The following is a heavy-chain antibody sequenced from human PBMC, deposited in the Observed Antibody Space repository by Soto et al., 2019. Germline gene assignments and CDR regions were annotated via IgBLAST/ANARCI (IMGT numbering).Heavy chain of an antibody. D-gene: IGHD6-25*01. CDR1: GGSISSSSYY. Sequence: QLQLQESGPGLVKPSETLSLTCTVSGGSISSSSYYWGWIRQPPGKGLEWIGSIYYSGSTYYNPSLKSRVTISVYTSKNQFSLKLSSVTAADTAVYYCARHGNGWIYIDYWGQGTLVTVSS. CDR3: ARHGNGWIYIDY. CDR2: IYYSGST. V-gene: IGHV4-39*01. J-gene: IGHJ4*02.